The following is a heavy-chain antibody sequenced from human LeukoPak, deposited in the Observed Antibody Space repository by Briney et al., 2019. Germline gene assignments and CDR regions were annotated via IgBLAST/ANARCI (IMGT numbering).Heavy chain of an antibody. CDR3: ARRGHKLGY. CDR2: INHSGST. J-gene: IGHJ4*02. Sequence: SETLSLTCAVYGGSFSGYYWNWIRQPPGKGLEWIGEINHSGSTNYNPSLKSRVTISVDTSKNQLSLKLTSVTAADTAVYYCARRGHKLGYWGQGTLVTVSS. D-gene: IGHD5-18*01. CDR1: GGSFSGYY. V-gene: IGHV4-34*01.